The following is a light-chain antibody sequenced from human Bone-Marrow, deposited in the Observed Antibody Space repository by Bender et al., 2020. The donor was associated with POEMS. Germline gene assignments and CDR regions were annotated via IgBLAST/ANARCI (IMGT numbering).Light chain of an antibody. J-gene: IGLJ3*02. V-gene: IGLV1-40*01. CDR2: GYN. CDR3: QSYDNSRGGWV. Sequence: QSVLTQPPSVSGAPGQRVTISCTGSSSNTGSDYDINWYQHLPGTAPKLLIYGYNNRPSGVPDRFSGSKSGTAASLAITGFQAEDEGDDYCQSYDNSRGGWVFGGGTKLTVL. CDR1: SSNTGSDYD.